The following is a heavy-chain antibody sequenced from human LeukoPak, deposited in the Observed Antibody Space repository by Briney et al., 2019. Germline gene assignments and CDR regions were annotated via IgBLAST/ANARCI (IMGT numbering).Heavy chain of an antibody. V-gene: IGHV3-48*01. Sequence: PGGSLRLSCAASGFTFSSYSMNWVRQAPGKGLEWVSYISSSSTKIYYADSVKGRFTISRDNSKNTLYLQMNSLRAEDTAVYYCAKDRRDSSSPNFDYWGQGTLVTVSS. D-gene: IGHD6-6*01. CDR1: GFTFSSYS. CDR2: ISSSSTKI. CDR3: AKDRRDSSSPNFDY. J-gene: IGHJ4*02.